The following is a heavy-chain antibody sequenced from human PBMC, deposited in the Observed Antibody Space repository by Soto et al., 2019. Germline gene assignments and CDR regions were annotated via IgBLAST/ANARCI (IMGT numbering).Heavy chain of an antibody. V-gene: IGHV3-74*01. CDR3: ARGGSPFDY. D-gene: IGHD1-26*01. J-gene: IGHJ4*02. CDR1: GFTFSSYW. CDR2: IVSDGSST. Sequence: GSLRLSCAASGFTFSSYWMHWVRQAPGQGLVWVSRIVSDGSSTNYADSVKGRFTISRDNAKNTLYLQMHSLRVEDTAVYYCARGGSPFDYWGQGTLVTVSS.